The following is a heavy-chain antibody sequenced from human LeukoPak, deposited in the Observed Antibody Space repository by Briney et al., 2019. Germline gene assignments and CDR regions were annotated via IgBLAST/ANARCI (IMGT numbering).Heavy chain of an antibody. V-gene: IGHV4-59*01. J-gene: IGHJ5*02. CDR2: IYYSGST. CDR1: GGSISSYY. D-gene: IGHD6-13*01. Sequence: SETLSLTCTVSGGSISSYYWSWIRQPPGKGLEWIGCIYYSGSTNYNPSLKSRVTISVDTSKNQFSLKLSSVTAADTAVYYCARESVAAAGVLIDPWGQGTLVTVSS. CDR3: ARESVAAAGVLIDP.